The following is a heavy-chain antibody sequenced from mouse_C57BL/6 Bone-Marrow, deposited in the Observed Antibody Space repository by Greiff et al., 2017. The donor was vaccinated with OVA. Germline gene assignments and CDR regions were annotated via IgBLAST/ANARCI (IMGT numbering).Heavy chain of an antibody. J-gene: IGHJ1*03. CDR1: GYTFTSYW. CDR2: IHPNSGST. D-gene: IGHD1-1*01. Sequence: VQLQQPGAELVKPGASVKLSCKASGYTFTSYWMHWVKQRPGQGLEWIGMIHPNSGSTNYNEKFKSKATLTVDKSSSTAYMQLSSLTSEDSAVYYCAITTVGGGYFDVWGTGTTVTVSS. V-gene: IGHV1-64*01. CDR3: AITTVGGGYFDV.